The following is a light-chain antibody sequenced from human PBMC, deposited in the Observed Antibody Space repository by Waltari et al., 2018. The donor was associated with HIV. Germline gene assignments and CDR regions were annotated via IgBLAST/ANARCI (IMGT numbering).Light chain of an antibody. CDR3: CSYAGTITPYV. Sequence: SALTQPASVSGSPGQSITISCTGTNSDVGSYNLVSWYQQHPGKAPKLMIYEDSKRPSGISNRFSGWKSGNTASVTNSGLQAEDEAEYFCCSYAGTITPYVCGIGTKVTVL. V-gene: IGLV2-23*01. CDR1: NSDVGSYNL. J-gene: IGLJ1*01. CDR2: EDS.